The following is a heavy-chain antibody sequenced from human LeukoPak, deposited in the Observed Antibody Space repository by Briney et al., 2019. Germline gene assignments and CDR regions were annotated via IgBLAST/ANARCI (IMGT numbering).Heavy chain of an antibody. J-gene: IGHJ5*02. V-gene: IGHV1-2*06. CDR2: INPNSGGT. CDR1: GYTLTGYY. D-gene: IGHD6-19*01. CDR3: VLEVLSSGWVS. Sequence: ASVKVSCKASGYTLTGYYMHWVRQAPGQGLEWMGRINPNSGGTNYVQKFQGRVTMTRDTSISTAYMELSRLRSDDTAMYYCVLEVLSSGWVSWGQGTLVTVSS.